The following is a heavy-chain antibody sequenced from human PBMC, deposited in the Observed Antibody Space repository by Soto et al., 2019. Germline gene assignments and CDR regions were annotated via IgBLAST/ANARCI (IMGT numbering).Heavy chain of an antibody. D-gene: IGHD6-19*01. V-gene: IGHV2-5*01. CDR2: IYWNDDK. Sequence: QITLKESGPPLVKPTQTLTLTCTFSGFSLTSTAVGVNWIRQPPGKALEWLALIYWNDDKQYSPSLKNRLTITKDTSKNQVVLTMTNMDVVDTATYYCAHGSGWLSDYWGQGTLVTVSS. CDR3: AHGSGWLSDY. J-gene: IGHJ4*02. CDR1: GFSLTSTAVG.